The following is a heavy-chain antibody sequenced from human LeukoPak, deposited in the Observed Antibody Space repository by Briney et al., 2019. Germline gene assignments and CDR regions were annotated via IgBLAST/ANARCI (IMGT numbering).Heavy chain of an antibody. J-gene: IGHJ3*02. CDR3: TGMWIQLWLSSEAFDI. Sequence: PGGSLRLSCAASGFIFTDYGMHWVRQASGKGLEWVGRIRSKANSYATAYAASVKGRFTISRDDSKNTAYLQMNSLKTEDTAVYYCTGMWIQLWLSSEAFDIRGQGTMVTVSS. CDR1: GFIFTDYG. V-gene: IGHV3-73*01. CDR2: IRSKANSYAT. D-gene: IGHD5-18*01.